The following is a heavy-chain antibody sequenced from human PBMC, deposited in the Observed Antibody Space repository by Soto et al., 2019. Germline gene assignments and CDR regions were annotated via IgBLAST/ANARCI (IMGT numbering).Heavy chain of an antibody. CDR1: GFTFSDFT. J-gene: IGHJ4*02. Sequence: VGTLSLSSASSGFTFSDFTIHWVRQASGKGLEWVGRTRNRGHGYATEYAASVKGRFTISRDNSKTTEYLQMNSLKTDDTAVYYCTRHAPSGYSDYWGQGTLVTVSS. CDR2: TRNRGHGYAT. CDR3: TRHAPSGYSDY. D-gene: IGHD5-18*01. V-gene: IGHV3-73*01.